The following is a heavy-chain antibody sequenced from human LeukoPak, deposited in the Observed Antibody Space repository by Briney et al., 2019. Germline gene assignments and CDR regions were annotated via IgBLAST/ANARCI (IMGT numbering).Heavy chain of an antibody. Sequence: GVSLRLSCAASGFTFSGYWMHWVRQAPGKGLAWVSVIRSDGSITTYADSVKGRFTISRDTAKNTLYLQMNSLRAEDTAVYYCARDGRSGNFDKWGQGTLVSVSS. V-gene: IGHV3-74*01. J-gene: IGHJ4*02. D-gene: IGHD1-26*01. CDR1: GFTFSGYW. CDR3: ARDGRSGNFDK. CDR2: IRSDGSIT.